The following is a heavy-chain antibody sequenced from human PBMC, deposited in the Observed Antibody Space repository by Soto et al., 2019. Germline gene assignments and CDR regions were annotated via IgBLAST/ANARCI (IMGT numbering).Heavy chain of an antibody. Sequence: QVQLVESGGGVVQPGRSLRLSCAASGFTFSSYAMHWVRQAPGKGLEWVAVISYDGSNKYYADSVKGRFTISRDNSKNTRYLQMNSLRAEDTAVYYCARDKKGAGGMDVWGQGTTVTVSS. D-gene: IGHD6-13*01. CDR3: ARDKKGAGGMDV. CDR2: ISYDGSNK. V-gene: IGHV3-30-3*01. J-gene: IGHJ6*02. CDR1: GFTFSSYA.